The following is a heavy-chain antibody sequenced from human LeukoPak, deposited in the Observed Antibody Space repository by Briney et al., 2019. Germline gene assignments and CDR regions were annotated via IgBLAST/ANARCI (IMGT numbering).Heavy chain of an antibody. CDR2: ISYDGSNK. D-gene: IGHD6-13*01. CDR1: GFTFSSYA. Sequence: PGGSLRLSCAASGFTFSSYAMHWVRQAPGKGLEWVAVISYDGSNKYYADSVKGRFTISRDNSKNTLYLQMNSLRAEDTAVYYCATAAAGSAAFDIWGQGTMVTVSS. CDR3: ATAAAGSAAFDI. V-gene: IGHV3-30*04. J-gene: IGHJ3*02.